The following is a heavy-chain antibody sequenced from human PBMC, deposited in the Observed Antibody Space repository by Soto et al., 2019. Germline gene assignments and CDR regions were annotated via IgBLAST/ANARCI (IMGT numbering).Heavy chain of an antibody. V-gene: IGHV1-18*01. Sequence: HLVQSGPEVKQPGASVTVSCKTSGDTFTNFGLSWMRQAPGQGLEWMGWIATYSSNKNYAQKFQGRLTLTTDTSTSTAYMELKSLGYDDTAVYYCARVLRGVVNWFDPWGQGTLVTVSS. D-gene: IGHD3-10*01. J-gene: IGHJ5*02. CDR3: ARVLRGVVNWFDP. CDR2: IATYSSNK. CDR1: GDTFTNFG.